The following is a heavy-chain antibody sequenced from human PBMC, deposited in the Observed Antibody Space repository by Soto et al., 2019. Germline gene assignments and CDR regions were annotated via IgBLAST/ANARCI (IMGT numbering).Heavy chain of an antibody. Sequence: GASVKVSCKASGGTFSSYAISWVRQAPGQGLEWMGGIIPIFGTANYAQKFQGRVTITADESTSTAYMELSSLRSEDTAVYYCARARMVIRFHAFDIWGHGTMVTVSS. J-gene: IGHJ3*02. CDR2: IIPIFGTA. V-gene: IGHV1-69*13. D-gene: IGHD2-21*01. CDR1: GGTFSSYA. CDR3: ARARMVIRFHAFDI.